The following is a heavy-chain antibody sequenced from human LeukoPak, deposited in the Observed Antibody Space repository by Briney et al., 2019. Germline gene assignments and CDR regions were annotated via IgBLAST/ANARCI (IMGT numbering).Heavy chain of an antibody. CDR2: VYYSGST. CDR3: ARGDDFLSGYSFGY. V-gene: IGHV4-59*01. J-gene: IGHJ4*02. CDR1: GGSISTYY. D-gene: IGHD3-3*01. Sequence: SETLSLTCTVSGGSISTYYWSWIRQPPGKGLEWIGYVYYSGSTDYNPSLKSRVTISVDTSKNQFSLKLPSVTAADTAVYYCARGDDFLSGYSFGYWGQGTLVTVSS.